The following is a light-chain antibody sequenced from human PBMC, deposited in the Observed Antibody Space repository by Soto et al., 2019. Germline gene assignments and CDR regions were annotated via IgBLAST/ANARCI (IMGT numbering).Light chain of an antibody. CDR3: SSYTGGNPSYV. Sequence: QSVLTQPPSLSGTPGQRVTISCSGSSSNIGGNTVHWYQHLPGTAPKLLIYINDQRPSGVPARFSGSTSGTSASLAISGLQSEDEADYYCSSYTGGNPSYVFGTGTKLTVL. CDR2: IND. V-gene: IGLV1-44*01. CDR1: SSNIGGNT. J-gene: IGLJ1*01.